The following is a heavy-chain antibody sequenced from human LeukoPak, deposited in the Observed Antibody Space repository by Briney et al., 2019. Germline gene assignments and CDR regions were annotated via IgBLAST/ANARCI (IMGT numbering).Heavy chain of an antibody. D-gene: IGHD1-26*01. CDR3: ARAGGSRVHYYYYYGMDV. CDR2: ISAYNGNT. V-gene: IGHV1-18*01. Sequence: ASVKVSCKASGYTFTSYGISWVRQAPGQGLEWMGWISAYNGNTNYAQKLQGRVTMTTDTSTSTAYMELRSPRSDDTAVYYCARAGGSRVHYYYYYGMDVWGQGTTVTVSS. J-gene: IGHJ6*02. CDR1: GYTFTSYG.